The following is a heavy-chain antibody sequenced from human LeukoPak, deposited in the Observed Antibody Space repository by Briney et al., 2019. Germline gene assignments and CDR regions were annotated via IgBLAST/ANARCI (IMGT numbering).Heavy chain of an antibody. J-gene: IGHJ4*02. D-gene: IGHD2-21*02. CDR1: GFTFSSYA. Sequence: GGSLRLSCAASGFTFSSYAMHWVRQAPGKGLEWVAVISYDGSNKYYADSVKGRFTISRDNSENTLYLQMNSLRAEDTAVYYCARSWVTDYSYVDYWGQGTLVTVSS. CDR2: ISYDGSNK. V-gene: IGHV3-30-3*01. CDR3: ARSWVTDYSYVDY.